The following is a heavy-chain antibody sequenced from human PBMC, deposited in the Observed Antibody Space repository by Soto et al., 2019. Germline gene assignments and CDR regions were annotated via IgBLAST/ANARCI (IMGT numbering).Heavy chain of an antibody. CDR2: INHSGST. V-gene: IGHV4-34*01. J-gene: IGHJ6*04. D-gene: IGHD3-10*01. CDR3: ARALNGSGSYNYYGMDV. CDR1: GGSFSGYY. Sequence: SETLSLTCAVYGGSFSGYYWSWIRQPPGKGLEWIGEINHSGSTNYNPSLKSRVTISVDTSKNQFSLKLSSVTAADTAVYYCARALNGSGSYNYYGMDVWGKGTTVTAPQ.